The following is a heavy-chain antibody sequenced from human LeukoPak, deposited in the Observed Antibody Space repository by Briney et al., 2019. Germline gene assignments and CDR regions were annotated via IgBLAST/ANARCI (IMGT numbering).Heavy chain of an antibody. V-gene: IGHV1-8*01. CDR1: GYTFTSYD. CDR2: VNPNSGNT. D-gene: IGHD3-10*01. J-gene: IGHJ5*02. CDR3: ARGRGLWSGDDGGYWFDP. Sequence: ASVKVSCKASGYTFTSYDINWVRQATGQGLEWMGWVNPNSGNTGYAQKFQGRVTMTRNTSISTAYMELSSLRSEDTAVYYCARGRGLWSGDDGGYWFDPWGQGTLVTVSS.